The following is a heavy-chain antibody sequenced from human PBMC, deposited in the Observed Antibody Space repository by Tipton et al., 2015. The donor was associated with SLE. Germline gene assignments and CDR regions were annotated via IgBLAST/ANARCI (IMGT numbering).Heavy chain of an antibody. Sequence: SCAASGFSFTSYGMHWVRQAPGQGLEWMGIINPSGGSTSYAQKFQGRVTMTRDTSTSTVYMELSSLRSEDTAVYYCARGVDSSGFRGWYLDLWGRGTVLTVSS. V-gene: IGHV1-46*01. D-gene: IGHD3-22*01. CDR2: INPSGGST. J-gene: IGHJ2*01. CDR1: GFSFTSYG. CDR3: ARGVDSSGFRGWYLDL.